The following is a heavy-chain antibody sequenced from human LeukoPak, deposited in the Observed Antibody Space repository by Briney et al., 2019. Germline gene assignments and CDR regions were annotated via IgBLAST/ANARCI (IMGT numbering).Heavy chain of an antibody. CDR3: ARDGPITYDSSGYWFDP. J-gene: IGHJ5*02. D-gene: IGHD3-22*01. Sequence: PGGSLRLSCAASGFTFSSYGMHWVRQAPGKGLEWVAVIWYDGSNKYYADSVKGRFTISRDNSKNTLYLQMNSLRAEDTAVYYCARDGPITYDSSGYWFDPWGQGTLVTVSS. CDR1: GFTFSSYG. V-gene: IGHV3-33*01. CDR2: IWYDGSNK.